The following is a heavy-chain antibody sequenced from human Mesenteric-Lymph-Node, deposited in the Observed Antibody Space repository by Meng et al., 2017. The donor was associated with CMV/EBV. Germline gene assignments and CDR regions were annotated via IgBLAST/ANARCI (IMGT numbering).Heavy chain of an antibody. J-gene: IGHJ4*02. V-gene: IGHV4-34*01. CDR1: VGSFTGYY. D-gene: IGHD5-18*01. CDR2: INYSGST. CDR3: ANIGYSSGYLYDFDY. Sequence: VSVGSFTGYYWGWFRQPPGKGLEWIGAINYSGSTNYNPSLKSRVTISVDTSKNQFSLKLSSVTAADTAVYYCANIGYSSGYLYDFDYWGQGTLVTVSS.